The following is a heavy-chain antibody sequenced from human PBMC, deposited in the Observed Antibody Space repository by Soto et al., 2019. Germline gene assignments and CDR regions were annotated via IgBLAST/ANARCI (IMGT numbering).Heavy chain of an antibody. D-gene: IGHD3-22*01. J-gene: IGHJ4*02. CDR3: AKFPSAPYDSSGTH. CDR1: GFTFSSYA. V-gene: IGHV3-23*01. CDR2: ISGSGGST. Sequence: LRLSCAASGFTFSSYAMSWVRQAPGKGLEWAPAISGSGGSTYYADSVKGRFTISRDNSKNTLYLQMNSLRAEDTAVYYCAKFPSAPYDSSGTHWGQGTMVTVYS.